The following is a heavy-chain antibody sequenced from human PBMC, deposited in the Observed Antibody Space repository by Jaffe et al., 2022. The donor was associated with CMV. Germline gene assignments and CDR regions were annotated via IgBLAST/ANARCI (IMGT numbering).Heavy chain of an antibody. CDR1: GGSISSSNYY. J-gene: IGHJ4*02. D-gene: IGHD6-19*01. CDR2: FYYTGST. Sequence: QVQLQESGPGLVKPSETLSLTCTVSGGSISSSNYYWGWIRQPPGQGLEWIGIFYYTGSTYYNPSLKSRVTISVDTSKNQFSLKLSSVTAADTAVYYCARRPQTVAGSGLDYWGQGTLVTVSS. CDR3: ARRPQTVAGSGLDY. V-gene: IGHV4-39*01.